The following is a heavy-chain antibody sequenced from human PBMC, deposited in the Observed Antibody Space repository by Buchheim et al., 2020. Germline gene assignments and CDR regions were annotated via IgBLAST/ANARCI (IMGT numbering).Heavy chain of an antibody. J-gene: IGHJ5*02. Sequence: QVQLQESGPGLVKPSETLSLTCTVSGGSMSSYYWSWIRQPPGKGLEWIGHIYYSGRTNSNPSLKSRVTMSVDPSKSQFSLKMNSVTAADTAVYYCAKTLGYCDGGSCYGGWFDPWGQGIL. V-gene: IGHV4-59*01. CDR2: IYYSGRT. D-gene: IGHD2-15*01. CDR1: GGSMSSYY. CDR3: AKTLGYCDGGSCYGGWFDP.